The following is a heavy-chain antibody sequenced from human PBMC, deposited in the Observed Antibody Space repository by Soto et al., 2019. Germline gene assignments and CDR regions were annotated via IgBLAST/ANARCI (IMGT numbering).Heavy chain of an antibody. V-gene: IGHV1-46*01. D-gene: IGHD1-26*01. CDR2: INPSGGYT. Sequence: ASVKVSCKASGYTFSSYDMNWVRQAPGQGIEWLGIINPSGGYTTYAQRFLGRVTMTSDTSTSTVHMELGSLRSDDTAVYYCARGEGSGWFDPWGQGTLVTVSS. CDR3: ARGEGSGWFDP. J-gene: IGHJ5*02. CDR1: GYTFSSYD.